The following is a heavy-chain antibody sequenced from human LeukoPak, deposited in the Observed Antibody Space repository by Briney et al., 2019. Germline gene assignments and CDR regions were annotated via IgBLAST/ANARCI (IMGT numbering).Heavy chain of an antibody. CDR3: ARRRWLRPYNWFDP. CDR1: GGSISSSSYY. Sequence: SETLSLTCTVSGGSISSSSYYWGWIRQPPGKGLEWIGSIYYSGSTYYNPSLKSRVTISVDTSKNQFSLKLSSVTAADTAVYYCARRRWLRPYNWFDPWGQGTLVTVSS. V-gene: IGHV4-39*07. CDR2: IYYSGST. D-gene: IGHD5-24*01. J-gene: IGHJ5*02.